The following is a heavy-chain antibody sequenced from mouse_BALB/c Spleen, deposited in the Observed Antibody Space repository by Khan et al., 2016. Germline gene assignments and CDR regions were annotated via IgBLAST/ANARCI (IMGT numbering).Heavy chain of an antibody. CDR2: IRSKSNNYAT. Sequence: EVQLVETGGGLVQPKGSLKLSCAASGFTFNTNAMTWVRQAPGKGLEWVARIRSKSNNYATYYADSVKDRFTISRDDSHSMLYLQMNNLKTEDTARYYWVRDSPYGNYDYWGQGTTLTVSS. CDR1: GFTFNTNA. V-gene: IGHV10S3*01. D-gene: IGHD2-10*02. CDR3: VRDSPYGNYDY. J-gene: IGHJ2*01.